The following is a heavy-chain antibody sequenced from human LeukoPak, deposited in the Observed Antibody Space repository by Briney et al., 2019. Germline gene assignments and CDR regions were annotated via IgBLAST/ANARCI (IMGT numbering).Heavy chain of an antibody. D-gene: IGHD2-15*01. CDR2: TYYRSKWYN. CDR3: ASSLVGSCYSQSWRSCGSGTFDY. J-gene: IGHJ4*02. Sequence: SQTLSLTCAISGDSVSSNSAAWNWIRQSPSRGLEWLGRTYYRSKWYNDYAVSVKSRITINPDTSKNQFSLKLSSVTAADTAVYYCASSLVGSCYSQSWRSCGSGTFDYWGQGTLVTVSS. V-gene: IGHV6-1*01. CDR1: GDSVSSNSAA.